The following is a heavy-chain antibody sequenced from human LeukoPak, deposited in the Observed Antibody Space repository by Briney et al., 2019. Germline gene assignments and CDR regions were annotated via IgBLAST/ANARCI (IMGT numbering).Heavy chain of an antibody. CDR3: ARGGYSSSWYHDS. CDR2: VSGSGAHT. CDR1: GFTFSSYA. Sequence: PGGSLRLSCAASGFTFSSYAMTWVRQAPGKGLQWVSAVSGSGAHTYYADSVKGRFTISRDNSRDTLYLQMNSLRAEDTAVYYCARGGYSSSWYHDSWGQGTLVTVSS. V-gene: IGHV3-23*01. D-gene: IGHD6-13*01. J-gene: IGHJ4*02.